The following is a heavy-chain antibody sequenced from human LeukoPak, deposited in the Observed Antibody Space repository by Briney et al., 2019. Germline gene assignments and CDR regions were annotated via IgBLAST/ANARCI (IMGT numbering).Heavy chain of an antibody. J-gene: IGHJ4*02. Sequence: PGGSLRLSCAASGFTFSSYGMHWARQAPGKGLEWVAVIWNDGSNKYYADSVKGRFTISRDNSKNTLYLQMNSLGAEDTAVYYCANRYGSGSYYNPYSFDYWGQGTLVTVSS. CDR1: GFTFSSYG. CDR2: IWNDGSNK. V-gene: IGHV3-30*02. CDR3: ANRYGSGSYYNPYSFDY. D-gene: IGHD3-10*01.